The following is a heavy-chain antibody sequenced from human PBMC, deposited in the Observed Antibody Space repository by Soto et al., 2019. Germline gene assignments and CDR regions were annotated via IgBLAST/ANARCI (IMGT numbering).Heavy chain of an antibody. CDR3: ARDRPGDQPYFDS. Sequence: EVQLVESGGGLAKPGGSLSHSCAASGFTFSSAWMNWVRQAPGKGLMWVSRINTDGSGTSYADSVKGRFTISRDNAKNTLYLQMNSLRAEDTAMYYCARDRPGDQPYFDSWGQGNMVTVSS. CDR2: INTDGSGT. V-gene: IGHV3-74*01. CDR1: GFTFSSAW. D-gene: IGHD3-16*01. J-gene: IGHJ4*02.